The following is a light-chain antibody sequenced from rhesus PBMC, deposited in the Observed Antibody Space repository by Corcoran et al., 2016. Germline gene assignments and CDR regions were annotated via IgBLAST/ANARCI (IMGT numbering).Light chain of an antibody. CDR3: QQYSSRPPYS. CDR1: QGISSW. Sequence: DIQMTQSPSSLSASVGDTVTITCRASQGISSWLAWYQQKPWKAPKLLIYKASSLQSGVPSRFSGSGSGTDVTLTISSLQSEDFATYYCQQYSSRPPYSFGQGTKVEIK. V-gene: IGKV1-22*01. J-gene: IGKJ2*01. CDR2: KAS.